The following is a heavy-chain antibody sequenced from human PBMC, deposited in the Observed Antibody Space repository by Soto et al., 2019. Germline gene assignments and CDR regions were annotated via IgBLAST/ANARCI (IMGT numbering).Heavy chain of an antibody. J-gene: IGHJ6*02. Sequence: SETLSLTCAVSGGSISSSNWWSWVRQPPGKGLEWIGEIYHSGSTNYNPSLKSRVTISVDKSKNQFSLKLSSVTAADTAVYYCARKPITIFGVVIMHGMDVWGQGTTVTVSS. CDR1: GGSISSSNW. CDR2: IYHSGST. D-gene: IGHD3-3*01. V-gene: IGHV4-4*02. CDR3: ARKPITIFGVVIMHGMDV.